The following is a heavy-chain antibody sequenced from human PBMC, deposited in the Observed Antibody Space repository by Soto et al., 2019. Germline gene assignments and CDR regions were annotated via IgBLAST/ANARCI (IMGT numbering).Heavy chain of an antibody. D-gene: IGHD3-3*01. J-gene: IGHJ4*02. V-gene: IGHV3-23*01. CDR1: GFTFSNYA. CDR2: LSTTGGST. CDR3: AKGGTICDY. Sequence: EVQVLESGGGLAQPGGSLRLSCAASGFTFSNYAMNWVRQAPGKGLEWVSTLSTTGGSTYYSDSVKGRFTISRDNSKNTLYLEMNSLRVEDTAVYYCAKGGTICDYWGQGTLVTVSS.